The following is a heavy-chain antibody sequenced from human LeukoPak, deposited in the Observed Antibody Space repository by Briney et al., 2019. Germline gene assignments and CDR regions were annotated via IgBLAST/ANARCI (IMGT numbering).Heavy chain of an antibody. J-gene: IGHJ4*02. CDR1: GGSFSGYY. D-gene: IGHD3-10*01. V-gene: IGHV4-34*01. Sequence: PSETLSLTCAVYGGSFSGYYWSWIRQPPGKGLEWIGEINHSGSTNYNPSLKSRVTISVDTSKNQFSLKLSSVTAADTAVYYCARGLFNRYYGSGSYPRYYFDYWGQGTLVTVSS. CDR2: INHSGST. CDR3: ARGLFNRYYGSGSYPRYYFDY.